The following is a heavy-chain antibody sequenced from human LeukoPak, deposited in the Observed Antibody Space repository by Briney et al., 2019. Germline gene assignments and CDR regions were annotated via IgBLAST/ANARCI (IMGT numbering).Heavy chain of an antibody. Sequence: GGSLRLSCAASGFTFSSYSMNWVRQAPGKGLEWVSSISSSSSYIYYADSVKGRCTISRDNAKNSLYLQMNSLRAEDTAVYYCARGFIAVAFDYWGQGTLVTVSS. D-gene: IGHD6-19*01. V-gene: IGHV3-21*01. J-gene: IGHJ4*02. CDR1: GFTFSSYS. CDR3: ARGFIAVAFDY. CDR2: ISSSSSYI.